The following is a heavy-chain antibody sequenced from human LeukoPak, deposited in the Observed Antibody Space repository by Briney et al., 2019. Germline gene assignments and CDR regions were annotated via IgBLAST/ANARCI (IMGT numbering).Heavy chain of an antibody. D-gene: IGHD3-3*01. CDR3: ARVRYDFWSADGYYFDY. Sequence: ASVKVSCKASGYTFTSYGISWVRQAPGQGLEWMGWISAYNGNTNYAQKLQGRVTMTTDTSTSTAYMELRSLRSDDTAVYYCARVRYDFWSADGYYFDYWGQGTLVTVSS. CDR1: GYTFTSYG. J-gene: IGHJ4*02. V-gene: IGHV1-18*01. CDR2: ISAYNGNT.